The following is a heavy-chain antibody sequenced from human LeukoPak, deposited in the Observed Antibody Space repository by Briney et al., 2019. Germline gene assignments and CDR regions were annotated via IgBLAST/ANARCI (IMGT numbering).Heavy chain of an antibody. D-gene: IGHD3-10*01. CDR3: ARGVYYYGSGSSGAFDI. CDR2: INHSGST. Sequence: SETLSLTCTVSGGSISSYYWSWIRQPPGKGLEWIGEINHSGSTNYNPSLKSRVTISVDTSKNQFSLKLSSVTAADTAVYYCARGVYYYGSGSSGAFDIWGQGTMVTVS. J-gene: IGHJ3*02. V-gene: IGHV4-34*01. CDR1: GGSISSYY.